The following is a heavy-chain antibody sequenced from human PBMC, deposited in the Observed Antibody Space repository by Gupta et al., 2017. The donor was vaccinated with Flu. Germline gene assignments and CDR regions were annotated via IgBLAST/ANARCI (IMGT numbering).Heavy chain of an antibody. Sequence: EVQLVESGGGLVQPGASLRLSFAASGFTVITNYMTWVGQAPGKGLEWVSFIYSGGSTYYADSVQGRFSISRDNSKNTLYLQMNSLRAEDTAVYYCARGVFTVTYFYYSMDVWGPGTTVTVSS. CDR3: ARGVFTVTYFYYSMDV. CDR2: IYSGGST. D-gene: IGHD4-17*01. V-gene: IGHV3-66*02. J-gene: IGHJ6*02. CDR1: GFTVITNY.